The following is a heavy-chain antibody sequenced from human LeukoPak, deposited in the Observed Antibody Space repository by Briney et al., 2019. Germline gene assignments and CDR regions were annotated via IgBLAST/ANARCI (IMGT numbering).Heavy chain of an antibody. CDR1: GGSFSGYY. CDR2: INHSGST. CDR3: ARRGGIEMATIGAY. Sequence: TASETLSLTCAVYGGSFSGYYWSWIRQPPGKGLEWIGEINHSGSTNYNPSLKSRVTISVDTSKNQFSLKLSSVTAADTAVYYCARRGGIEMATIGAYWGQGTLVTVSS. D-gene: IGHD5-24*01. V-gene: IGHV4-34*01. J-gene: IGHJ4*02.